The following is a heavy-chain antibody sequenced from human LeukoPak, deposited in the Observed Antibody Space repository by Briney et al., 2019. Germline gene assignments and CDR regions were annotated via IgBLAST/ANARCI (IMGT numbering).Heavy chain of an antibody. CDR3: VTEATMIVEVIIK. CDR2: IKQDGSEK. D-gene: IGHD3-22*01. V-gene: IGHV3-7*01. CDR1: GFTFSSYW. J-gene: IGHJ4*02. Sequence: PGGSLRLSCAASGFTFSSYWMSWIRQAPGKGLEWVANIKQDGSEKYYVDSVKGRFTISRDNAKNSLYLQMNSLRAEDTAVYYCVTEATMIVEVIIKWGQGTLVTVSS.